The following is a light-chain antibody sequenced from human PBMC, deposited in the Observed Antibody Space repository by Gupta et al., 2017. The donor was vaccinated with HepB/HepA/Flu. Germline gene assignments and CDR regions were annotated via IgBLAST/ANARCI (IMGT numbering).Light chain of an antibody. CDR1: QSVLYSPSNKNY. Sequence: DIVMTQSPDSVPVCLGGRATINCKSSQSVLYSPSNKNYLAWYQQKPGQPPKLLIYWASTRESGVPDRFSGSGSGADFTLTISSLQAEDVAVYYCQQYYSTPITFGQGTRLEIK. CDR3: QQYYSTPIT. V-gene: IGKV4-1*01. CDR2: WAS. J-gene: IGKJ5*01.